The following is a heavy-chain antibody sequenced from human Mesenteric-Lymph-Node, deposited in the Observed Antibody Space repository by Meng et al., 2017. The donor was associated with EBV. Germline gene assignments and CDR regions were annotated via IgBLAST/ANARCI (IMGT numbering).Heavy chain of an antibody. V-gene: IGHV4-4*02. Sequence: QVQLQESGPGLVKPSGXLSLTCTVSSASISTSNWWSWVRQPPGKGLEWIGEIYHTGSTHYNPSLWGRVTMSVDKSKNQFSLTLNSVTAADTAVYYCARVGYYDSRQSEYWGQGTLVTVSS. D-gene: IGHD3-22*01. J-gene: IGHJ4*02. CDR1: SASISTSNW. CDR2: IYHTGST. CDR3: ARVGYYDSRQSEY.